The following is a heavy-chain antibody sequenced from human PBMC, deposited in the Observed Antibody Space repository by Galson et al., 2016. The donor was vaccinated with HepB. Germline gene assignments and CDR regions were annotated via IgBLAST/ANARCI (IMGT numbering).Heavy chain of an antibody. V-gene: IGHV3-7*03. J-gene: IGHJ6*02. CDR3: TRVSYFDEGMDV. D-gene: IGHD3-22*01. CDR2: MKEDGGRI. Sequence: SLRLSCAASGFTFSTYWMTWVRQAPGKGLEWVANMKEDGGRISYGDSVKGRFTISRDNAKNSLFLQMNSLRAEDTALYYCTRVSYFDEGMDVWGQGTTVTVSS. CDR1: GFTFSTYW.